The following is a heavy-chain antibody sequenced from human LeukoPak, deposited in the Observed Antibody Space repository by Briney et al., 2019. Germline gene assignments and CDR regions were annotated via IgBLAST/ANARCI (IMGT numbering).Heavy chain of an antibody. J-gene: IGHJ4*02. D-gene: IGHD3-22*01. Sequence: GGSLRLSCAASGFSLDNYAMSWVRQAPGKGLEWVSSISGSGGATYYADSVKGRFTIFRDNSKNTLYLQMTSLRVEDTAIFFCAKARGSSGYIAPGGDYWGQGTLVTVSS. CDR2: ISGSGGAT. CDR1: GFSLDNYA. V-gene: IGHV3-23*01. CDR3: AKARGSSGYIAPGGDY.